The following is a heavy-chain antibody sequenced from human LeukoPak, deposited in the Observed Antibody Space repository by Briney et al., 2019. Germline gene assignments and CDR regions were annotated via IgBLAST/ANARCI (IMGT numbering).Heavy chain of an antibody. CDR3: AKAGKASSGWYERWGPSRYHYDMDV. J-gene: IGHJ6*03. Sequence: GGSLRLSCGASGYSFDSYYMHWVRQHPGGDVVGVTLISWHGGSTYYAESVKGRFTISRDNNNSLYLQMNSLRAEDTALYYGAKAGKASSGWYERWGPSRYHYDMDVWGKGTTVTVS. V-gene: IGHV3-43D*03. D-gene: IGHD6-19*01. CDR1: GYSFDSYY. CDR2: ISWHGGST.